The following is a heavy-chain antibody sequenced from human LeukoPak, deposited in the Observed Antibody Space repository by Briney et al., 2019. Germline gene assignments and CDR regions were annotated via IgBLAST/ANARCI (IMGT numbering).Heavy chain of an antibody. J-gene: IGHJ6*03. D-gene: IGHD4-23*01. Sequence: SETLSLTCTVSDGSISSYYWSWIRQPAGKGLEWIGRIYTSGSTNYNPSLKSRVTMSVDTSKNQFSLKLSSVTAADTAVYYCARDERWSHSYYYMDVWGKGTTVTVSS. CDR3: ARDERWSHSYYYMDV. CDR2: IYTSGST. V-gene: IGHV4-4*07. CDR1: DGSISSYY.